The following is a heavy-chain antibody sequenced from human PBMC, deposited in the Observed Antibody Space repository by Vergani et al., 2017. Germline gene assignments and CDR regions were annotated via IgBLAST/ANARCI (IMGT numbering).Heavy chain of an antibody. CDR3: ARAPAGGRGYSYGFGRKGAVDI. D-gene: IGHD5-18*01. J-gene: IGHJ3*02. CDR2: INPSCCST. CDR1: GYTFTSYY. Sequence: QVQLVQSGAEVKKPGASVKVSCKASGYTFTSYYMHWVRQAPGQGLEWMGIINPSCCSTSYAQKFQGRVTMTRDTSTGTVYMELSSLRSEDTAVYYGARAPAGGRGYSYGFGRKGAVDIWGQGTMVTVSS. V-gene: IGHV1-46*01.